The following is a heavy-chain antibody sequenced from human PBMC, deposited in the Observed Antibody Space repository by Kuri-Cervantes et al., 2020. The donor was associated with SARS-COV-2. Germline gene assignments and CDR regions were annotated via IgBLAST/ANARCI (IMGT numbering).Heavy chain of an antibody. V-gene: IGHV3-30*02. CDR2: LRYDGGEK. D-gene: IGHD3-3*01. CDR3: AKVEAAGLDY. J-gene: IGHJ4*02. Sequence: GESLKISCAASGFTFSNYGMHWVRQAPGKGLEWVAFLRYDGGEKHYADSVKGRFTISRDSSKNTLYLEMNSLRPEDTAVYYCAKVEAAGLDYWGQGTLVTVSS. CDR1: GFTFSNYG.